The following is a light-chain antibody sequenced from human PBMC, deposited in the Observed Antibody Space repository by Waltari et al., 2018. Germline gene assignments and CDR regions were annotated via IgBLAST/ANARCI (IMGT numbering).Light chain of an antibody. Sequence: QSVLTQPPSASGTPGQRVTNSCSGSQSNVGDNVVNWYHQVPVTAPKLVIYRNDQRPSGVPDRFTASKSGTSASLAISGLQSEDEGDYYCATWDDSPTGRWVFGGGTRVTVL. CDR2: RND. V-gene: IGLV1-44*01. CDR1: QSNVGDNV. J-gene: IGLJ3*02. CDR3: ATWDDSPTGRWV.